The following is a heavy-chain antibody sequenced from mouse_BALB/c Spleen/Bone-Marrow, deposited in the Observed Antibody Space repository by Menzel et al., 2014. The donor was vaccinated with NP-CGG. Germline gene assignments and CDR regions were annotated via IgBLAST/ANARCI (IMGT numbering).Heavy chain of an antibody. CDR1: GFTFSSFG. Sequence: EVHLVESGGGLVQPGGSRKLSCAVSGFTFSSFGMHWVRQAPEKGLEWVAYISSGSTSIFYADTLKGRFTISRDNPKNTLFLQMTSLRSEDTAMYYRARSRGNWDDFDYWGQGTTLTVSS. CDR3: ARSRGNWDDFDY. CDR2: ISSGSTSI. D-gene: IGHD4-1*01. J-gene: IGHJ2*01. V-gene: IGHV5-17*02.